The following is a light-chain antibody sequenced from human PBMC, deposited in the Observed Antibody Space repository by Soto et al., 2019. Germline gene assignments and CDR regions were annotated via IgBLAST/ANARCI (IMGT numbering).Light chain of an antibody. CDR3: QQYNSYSR. Sequence: DIQMTQSPSTLSASVGDRVTNTFPASQSISSWLAWYQQKPGKAPKLLIYDASSLESGVPSRFSGSGSGTEFTLTISSLQPDDFATYYCQQYNSYSRFGGGTKVDIK. V-gene: IGKV1-5*01. CDR2: DAS. J-gene: IGKJ4*01. CDR1: QSISSW.